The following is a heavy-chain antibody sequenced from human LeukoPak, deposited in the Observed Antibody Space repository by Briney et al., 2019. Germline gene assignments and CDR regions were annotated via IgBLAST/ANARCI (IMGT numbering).Heavy chain of an antibody. CDR3: ARSRRPFIVVVVAARRTRYNWFDP. CDR1: GYTFTSYD. V-gene: IGHV1-8*01. J-gene: IGHJ5*02. CDR2: MNPNSGNT. D-gene: IGHD2-15*01. Sequence: ASVKVSCKASGYTFTSYDINWVRQATGQGREWMEWMNPNSGNTGYAQKFQGRVTMTRNTSISTAYMELSSLRSEDTAVYYCARSRRPFIVVVVAARRTRYNWFDPWGQGTLVTVSS.